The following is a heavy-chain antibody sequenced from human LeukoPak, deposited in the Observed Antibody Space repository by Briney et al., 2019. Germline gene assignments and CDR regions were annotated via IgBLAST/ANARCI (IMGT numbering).Heavy chain of an antibody. V-gene: IGHV4-34*01. Sequence: SETLSLTCAVYGGSFSGYYWSWIRQPPGKGLEWIGEINHSGSTNYNPSLKSRVTISVDTSKNQFSLKLSPVTAADTAVYYCARERMVRGVITRVYWGQGTLVTVSS. CDR3: ARERMVRGVITRVY. CDR1: GGSFSGYY. CDR2: INHSGST. D-gene: IGHD3-10*01. J-gene: IGHJ4*02.